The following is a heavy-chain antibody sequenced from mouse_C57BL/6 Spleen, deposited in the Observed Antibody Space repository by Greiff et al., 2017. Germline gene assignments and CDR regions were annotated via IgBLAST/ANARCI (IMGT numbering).Heavy chain of an antibody. CDR1: GYTFTSYW. Sequence: QVQLQQPGAELVRPGSSVKLSCKASGYTFTSYWMDWVKQRPGQGLEWIGNIYPSDSETHYNQKFKDKATLTVDKSSSTAYMQLSSLTSEDSAVYYCARNYGLYYYAMDYWGQGTSVTVSS. D-gene: IGHD1-1*02. J-gene: IGHJ4*01. CDR3: ARNYGLYYYAMDY. V-gene: IGHV1-61*01. CDR2: IYPSDSET.